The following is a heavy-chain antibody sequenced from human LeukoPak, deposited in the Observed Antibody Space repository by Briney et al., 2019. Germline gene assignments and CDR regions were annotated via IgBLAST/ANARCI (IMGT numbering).Heavy chain of an antibody. Sequence: GGSLRLSCAASGFTFSSYAMSWVRQAPGKGLEWVSGIIGGSGGSTYYADSVKGRFTISRDNSKNTLYLQMNSLRAEDTAVYYCAKDRYYGSGTYDYWGQGTLVTVSS. CDR1: GFTFSSYA. D-gene: IGHD3-10*01. CDR3: AKDRYYGSGTYDY. V-gene: IGHV3-23*01. CDR2: IIGGSGGST. J-gene: IGHJ4*02.